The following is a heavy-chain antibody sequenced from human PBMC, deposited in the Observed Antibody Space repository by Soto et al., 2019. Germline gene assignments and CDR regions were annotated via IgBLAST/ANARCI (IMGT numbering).Heavy chain of an antibody. V-gene: IGHV1-18*01. CDR3: ARVPYYDILTGYFGRFDY. CDR2: ISAYNGNT. CDR1: GYTFTSYG. Sequence: ASVKVSCKASGYTFTSYGISWVRQAPGQGLEWMGWISAYNGNTNYAQKLQGRVTMTTDTSTSTAYMELRSLRSDDTAVYYCARVPYYDILTGYFGRFDYWGQGTLVTV. D-gene: IGHD3-9*01. J-gene: IGHJ4*02.